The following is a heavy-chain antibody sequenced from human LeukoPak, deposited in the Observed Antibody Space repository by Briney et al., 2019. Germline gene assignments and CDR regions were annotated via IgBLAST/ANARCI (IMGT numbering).Heavy chain of an antibody. CDR3: ARDYLDTAMVEFDY. V-gene: IGHV1-18*04. Sequence: ASVKVSCKASGYTFTSYGISWVRQAPGQGLEWMGWISAYNGNTNYAQKLQGRVTITTDTSTRTAYMELRSLRSDDTAVYYCARDYLDTAMVEFDYWGQGTLVTVSS. CDR2: ISAYNGNT. D-gene: IGHD5-18*01. CDR1: GYTFTSYG. J-gene: IGHJ4*02.